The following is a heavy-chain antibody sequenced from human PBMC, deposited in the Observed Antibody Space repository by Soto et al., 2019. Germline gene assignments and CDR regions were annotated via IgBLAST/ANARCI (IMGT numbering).Heavy chain of an antibody. J-gene: IGHJ4*02. Sequence: QFTLKGSGPRLVKPKKPLPLTGTFSGFSLRNSGVGVGWIRQPPGKALEWLALIYWDDDKRYSPSLKSRLTITKDTSKNQVVLTMTNMDPVDTATYYCAHLTTGGFYFDYWGQGTLVTVSS. D-gene: IGHD4-17*01. V-gene: IGHV2-5*02. CDR2: IYWDDDK. CDR3: AHLTTGGFYFDY. CDR1: GFSLRNSGVG.